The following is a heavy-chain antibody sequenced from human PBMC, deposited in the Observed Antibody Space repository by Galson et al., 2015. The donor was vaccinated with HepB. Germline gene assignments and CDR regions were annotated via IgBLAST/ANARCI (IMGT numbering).Heavy chain of an antibody. D-gene: IGHD6-19*01. Sequence: SLRLSCAASGFTFDEYAMHWVRQAPGKGLEWVSGITWNTGRIGYADSVKGRFTISRDNAKYSLYLQMNSLGTEDTALYYCVRALNRVSGWYASPFDYWGQGTLVTVSS. J-gene: IGHJ4*02. CDR2: ITWNTGRI. CDR3: VRALNRVSGWYASPFDY. CDR1: GFTFDEYA. V-gene: IGHV3-9*01.